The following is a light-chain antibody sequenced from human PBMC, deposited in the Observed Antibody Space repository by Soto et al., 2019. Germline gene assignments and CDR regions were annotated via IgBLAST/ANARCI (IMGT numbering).Light chain of an antibody. V-gene: IGKV3D-15*01. Sequence: EIVMTQSPATLSVSPGERATLSCRASQSVSSSLAWYQQKPGQPPKLLIHDASTRASGIPARFSGSGSGTEFTLTISSLQTEDFAIYFCQQCITWPPNLLTFGGGTKVEIK. J-gene: IGKJ4*01. CDR1: QSVSSS. CDR3: QQCITWPPNLLT. CDR2: DAS.